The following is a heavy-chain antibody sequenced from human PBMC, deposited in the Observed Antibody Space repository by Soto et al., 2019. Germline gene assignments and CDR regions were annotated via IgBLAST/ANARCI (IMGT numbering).Heavy chain of an antibody. CDR2: IYYSGST. CDR3: ARDPRLYDYIWGSYRPYYMDV. Sequence: ETLSLTCTVSGGSISSSSYYWGWIRQPPGKGLEWIGSIYYSGSTYYNPSLKSRVTISVDTSKNQFSLKLSSVTAADTAVYYCARDPRLYDYIWGSYRPYYMDVWGKGTTVTVSS. J-gene: IGHJ6*03. D-gene: IGHD3-16*02. V-gene: IGHV4-39*02. CDR1: GGSISSSSYY.